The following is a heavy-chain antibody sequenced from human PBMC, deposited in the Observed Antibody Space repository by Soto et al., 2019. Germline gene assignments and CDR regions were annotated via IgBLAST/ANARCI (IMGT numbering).Heavy chain of an antibody. Sequence: SETLSLTCTGSGGSISSGDYYWSWIRQPPGKGLEWIGYIYYSGSTYYNPSLKSRVTISVDTSKNQFSLKLSSVTAADTAVYYCASHCSSTSCYYYGMDVWGQGTTVTVSS. J-gene: IGHJ6*02. CDR1: GGSISSGDYY. V-gene: IGHV4-30-4*01. D-gene: IGHD2-2*01. CDR2: IYYSGST. CDR3: ASHCSSTSCYYYGMDV.